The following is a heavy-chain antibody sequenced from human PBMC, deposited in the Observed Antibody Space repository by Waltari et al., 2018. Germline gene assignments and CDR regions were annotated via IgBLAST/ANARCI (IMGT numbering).Heavy chain of an antibody. V-gene: IGHV4-61*02. CDR3: ARDGDFHDAFDI. CDR1: GGSISSGSYY. J-gene: IGHJ3*02. Sequence: QVQLQESGPGLVKPSQTLSLTCTVSGGSISSGSYYWSWIRQPAGKGLEWIGRIYTSGSTNSNPSLKSRVTISVDTSKNQFSLKLSSVTAADTAVYYCARDGDFHDAFDIWGQGTMVTVSS. CDR2: IYTSGST. D-gene: IGHD2-21*02.